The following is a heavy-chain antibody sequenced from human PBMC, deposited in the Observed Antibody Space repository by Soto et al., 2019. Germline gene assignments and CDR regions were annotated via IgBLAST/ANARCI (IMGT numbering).Heavy chain of an antibody. Sequence: SVKVSCKASGGTFSSYAISWVRQAPGQGLEWMGGIIPIFGTANYAQKFQGRVTITADESTSAAYMELSSLRSEDTAVYYCARPSGGSPDAFDICGQGTMVTVSS. CDR3: ARPSGGSPDAFDI. J-gene: IGHJ3*02. CDR2: IIPIFGTA. CDR1: GGTFSSYA. D-gene: IGHD3-16*01. V-gene: IGHV1-69*13.